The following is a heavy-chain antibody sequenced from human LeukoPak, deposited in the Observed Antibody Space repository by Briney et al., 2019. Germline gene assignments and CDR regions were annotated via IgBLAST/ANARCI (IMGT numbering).Heavy chain of an antibody. CDR1: GVTFSNNS. CDR3: ARARTSIRFTDSFDI. V-gene: IGHV1-69*16. D-gene: IGHD2-21*01. Sequence: ASVKVSCKTSGVTFSNNSIAWVRQAPGQGLEWLGGIIPILRSASYAQKFRGRLRMTSDESTTTAYMELSSLSSDDTAMYFCARARTSIRFTDSFDIWSQGTLVTVSS. J-gene: IGHJ3*02. CDR2: IIPILRSA.